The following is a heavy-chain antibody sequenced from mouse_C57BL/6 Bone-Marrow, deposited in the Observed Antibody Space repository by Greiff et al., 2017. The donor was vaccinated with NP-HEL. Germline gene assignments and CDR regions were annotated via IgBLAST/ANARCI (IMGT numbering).Heavy chain of an antibody. D-gene: IGHD1-1*01. CDR3: SRASYYYDDSLDY. J-gene: IGHJ2*01. V-gene: IGHV3-2*02. CDR1: GYSITSDYA. CDR2: ISYSGST. Sequence: EVKVEESGPGLVKPSQSLSLTCTVTGYSITSDYAWNWIRQCPGNKLEWMGYISYSGSTSYSPSLKSRISITRDTSKNQFFLQLNSVTTEDTATYYCSRASYYYDDSLDYWGQGTTLTVSS.